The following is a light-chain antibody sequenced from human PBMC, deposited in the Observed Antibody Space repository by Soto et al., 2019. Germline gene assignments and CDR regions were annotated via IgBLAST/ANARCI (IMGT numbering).Light chain of an antibody. CDR1: SSDVGGYND. Sequence: QSALTQPPSASGSPGQSVTISCTGTSSDVGGYNDVSWYQQYPGRATKLMIYEVTNRPSVVPDRFSGSQSGNTASPTVSGLQGEDEADYYCSSYAASNNFYFVFGGGTKLTVL. CDR3: SSYAASNNFYFV. V-gene: IGLV2-8*01. J-gene: IGLJ3*02. CDR2: EVT.